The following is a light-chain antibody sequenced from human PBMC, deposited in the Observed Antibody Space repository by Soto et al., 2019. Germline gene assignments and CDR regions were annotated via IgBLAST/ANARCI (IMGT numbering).Light chain of an antibody. V-gene: IGKV3-20*01. CDR1: QSVSSSY. J-gene: IGKJ2*01. CDR2: GAS. Sequence: EIVLTQSPGTLSLSPGERATLSCRASQSVSSSYLAWYQQKPGQAPRLLIYGASSRATGIPDRFSGSGSGTDFNLTISRLEPEDFAVHYCQQYGSSQYTFGQGTKLEIK. CDR3: QQYGSSQYT.